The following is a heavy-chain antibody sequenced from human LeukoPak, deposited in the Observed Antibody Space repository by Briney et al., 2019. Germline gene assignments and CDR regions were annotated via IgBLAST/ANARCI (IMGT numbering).Heavy chain of an antibody. V-gene: IGHV4-59*01. J-gene: IGHJ4*02. CDR3: VRAKDIWGSYFIDY. CDR2: IYYSGST. CDR1: GGSISRYY. Sequence: LETLSLTCTVSGGSISRYYWSWIRQPPGKGLEWVGYIYYSGSTNYNPPLKSGDTIYEDTSQNHFSPKLSSVTAADTAVYYCVRAKDIWGSYFIDYCGQGTLVT. D-gene: IGHD3-16*01.